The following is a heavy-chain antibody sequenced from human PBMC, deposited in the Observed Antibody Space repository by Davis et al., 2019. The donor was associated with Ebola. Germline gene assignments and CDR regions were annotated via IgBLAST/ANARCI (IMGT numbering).Heavy chain of an antibody. CDR3: AKVDYGGNSNYMDV. CDR2: ISYDGSNK. V-gene: IGHV3-30-3*01. J-gene: IGHJ6*03. D-gene: IGHD4-23*01. CDR1: GFTFSSYA. Sequence: PGGSLRLSCAASGFTFSSYAMHWVRQAPGKGLEWVAVISYDGSNKYYADSVKGRFTISRDNSKNTLYLQMNSLRAEDTAVYYCAKVDYGGNSNYMDVWGKGTTVTVSS.